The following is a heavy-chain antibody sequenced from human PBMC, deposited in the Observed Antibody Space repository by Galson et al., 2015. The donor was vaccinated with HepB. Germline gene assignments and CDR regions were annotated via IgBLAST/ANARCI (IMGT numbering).Heavy chain of an antibody. CDR2: IYSTGGT. V-gene: IGHV4-4*07. CDR3: ARRASAGKYFDY. CDR1: GGSIGSYY. J-gene: IGHJ4*02. D-gene: IGHD6-13*01. Sequence: SETLSLTCTVSGGSIGSYYWGWIRQPAGKGLEWIGRIYSTGGTSYDPSLKSRVTMSVDTSKNQFSLNLNSVTAADTAMYYCARRASAGKYFDYWGQGTLVTVSS.